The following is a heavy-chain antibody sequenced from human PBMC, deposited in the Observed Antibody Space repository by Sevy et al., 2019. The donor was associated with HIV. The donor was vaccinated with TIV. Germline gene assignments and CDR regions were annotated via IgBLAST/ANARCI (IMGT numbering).Heavy chain of an antibody. CDR1: GFTFSSYA. V-gene: IGHV3-30-3*01. D-gene: IGHD3-3*01. J-gene: IGHJ5*02. Sequence: GGSLRLSCAASGFTFSSYAMHWVHQAPGKGLEWVAVISYDGSNKYYADSVKGRFTISRDNSKNTLYLQMSSLRAEDTAVYYCARDPGYDFWSGRSWFDPWGQGTLVTVSS. CDR3: ARDPGYDFWSGRSWFDP. CDR2: ISYDGSNK.